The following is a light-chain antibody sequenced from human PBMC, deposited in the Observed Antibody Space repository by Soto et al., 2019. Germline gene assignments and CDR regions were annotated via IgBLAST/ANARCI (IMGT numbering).Light chain of an antibody. CDR1: QSLLHRDGKTY. CDR2: EVS. CDR3: MQSIQIMYT. J-gene: IGKJ2*01. V-gene: IGKV2D-29*01. Sequence: DVVMTQSPLSLSVTPGQLASISCKSSQSLLHRDGKTYLYWYLQRPGHPPQLLISEVSNRFSGVPDRFSGSGSGPDFTLKISRVEAEDVGVYYCMQSIQIMYTVGQGTKLEIK.